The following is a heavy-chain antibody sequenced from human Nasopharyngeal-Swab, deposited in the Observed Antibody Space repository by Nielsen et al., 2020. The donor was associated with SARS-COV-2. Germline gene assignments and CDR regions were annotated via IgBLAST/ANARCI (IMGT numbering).Heavy chain of an antibody. V-gene: IGHV5-10-1*01. CDR3: ARVKDTAMVKFLDY. Sequence: GESLKISCKGSGYSFTSYWISWVRQMPGKGLEWMGRIDPSDSYTNHSPSFQGHVTISADKSISTAYLQWSSLKASDTAMYYCARVKDTAMVKFLDYWGRGTLVTRLL. CDR1: GYSFTSYW. D-gene: IGHD5-18*01. J-gene: IGHJ4*02. CDR2: IDPSDSYT.